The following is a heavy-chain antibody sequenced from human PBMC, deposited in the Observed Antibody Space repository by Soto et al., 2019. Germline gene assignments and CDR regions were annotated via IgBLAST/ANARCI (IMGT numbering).Heavy chain of an antibody. CDR1: GGSFSGFF. V-gene: IGHV4-34*02. CDR2: INHSGST. J-gene: IGHJ4*02. CDR3: ARGQWPPRGEY. D-gene: IGHD2-8*01. Sequence: QVQLQQWGAGLLKPSETLSLTCAVHGGSFSGFFWTWIHQPPGKGLEWIGEINHSGSTNYNPSLKSRVTISVDTSENQFSLRLTSVTAADTAVYYCARGQWPPRGEYWGQGTLVTVSS.